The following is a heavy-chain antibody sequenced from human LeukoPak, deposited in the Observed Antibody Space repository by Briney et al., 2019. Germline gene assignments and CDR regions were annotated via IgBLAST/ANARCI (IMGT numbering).Heavy chain of an antibody. J-gene: IGHJ6*03. D-gene: IGHD1-26*01. CDR2: IYYSGST. CDR3: ARDRQELTNYYYYYMDV. Sequence: PSETLSLTCTVSGDSISSSSSYWGWIRQPPGEGLEWIGSIYYSGSTYYNTSLKSRVTISVDTSKNQFSLRLNSVTAADTAVYYCARDRQELTNYYYYYMDVWGKGTTVTVSS. CDR1: GDSISSSSSY. V-gene: IGHV4-39*02.